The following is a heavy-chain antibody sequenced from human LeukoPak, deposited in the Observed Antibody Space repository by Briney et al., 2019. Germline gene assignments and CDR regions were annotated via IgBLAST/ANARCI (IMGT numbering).Heavy chain of an antibody. CDR3: ARRSISGWYDY. CDR2: INHSGST. Sequence: SETLSLTCAVYGGSFSGYYWSWIRQPPGKGLEWIGEINHSGSTNYNPSLKSRVTISVDTSKNQFSLKLSSVTAADTAVYYCARRSISGWYDYWGQGTLVTVSS. J-gene: IGHJ4*02. D-gene: IGHD6-19*01. CDR1: GGSFSGYY. V-gene: IGHV4-34*01.